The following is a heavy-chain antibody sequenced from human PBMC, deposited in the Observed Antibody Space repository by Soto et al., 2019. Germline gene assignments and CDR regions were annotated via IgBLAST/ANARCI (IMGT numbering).Heavy chain of an antibody. CDR1: GGSFSGYY. J-gene: IGHJ6*02. D-gene: IGHD6-13*01. CDR3: ARGFNIAAAGTLPYYYYYGMDV. V-gene: IGHV4-34*01. CDR2: INHSGST. Sequence: ETLSLTCAVYGGSFSGYYWSWIRQPPGKGLEWIGEINHSGSTNYNPSLKSRVTISVDTSKNQFSLKLSSVTAADTAVYYCARGFNIAAAGTLPYYYYYGMDVWGQGTTVTVSS.